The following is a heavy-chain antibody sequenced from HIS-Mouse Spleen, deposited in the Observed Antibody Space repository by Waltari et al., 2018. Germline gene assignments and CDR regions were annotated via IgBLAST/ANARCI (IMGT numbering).Heavy chain of an antibody. D-gene: IGHD1-1*01. CDR3: ARDLELDAFDI. CDR2: ITSDCGST. CDR1: GFTFRSFW. V-gene: IGHV3-74*01. Sequence: EVQLLESGGGLVQPGGSLRLSCAASGFTFRSFWMHWVRQSPGKGLVWFSRITSDCGSTPYADSVKGRFTISRDNAKNTLYLQMNSLRAEDTAVYYCARDLELDAFDIWGQGTMVTVSS. J-gene: IGHJ3*02.